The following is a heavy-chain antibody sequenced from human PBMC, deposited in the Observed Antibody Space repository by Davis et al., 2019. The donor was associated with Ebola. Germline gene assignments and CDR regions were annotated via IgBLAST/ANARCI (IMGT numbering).Heavy chain of an antibody. D-gene: IGHD3-22*01. J-gene: IGHJ4*02. Sequence: PGGSLRLSCAASGFTFSGSAMHWVRQASGKGLEWVGRIRIKANTYATAYAASVKGRFTISRDDSKNTAYLQMNSLKTEDTAVYYCTAGAYDSSGYYDYWGQGTLVTVSS. CDR3: TAGAYDSSGYYDY. V-gene: IGHV3-73*01. CDR1: GFTFSGSA. CDR2: IRIKANTYAT.